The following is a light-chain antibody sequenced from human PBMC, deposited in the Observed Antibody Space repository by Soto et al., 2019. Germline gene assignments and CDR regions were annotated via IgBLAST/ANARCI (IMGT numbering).Light chain of an antibody. CDR1: ESVGDY. CDR2: EAT. CDR3: QHRLRWPIT. Sequence: DIVLTQSPGTLSVSPGERATLSCRASESVGDYLAWYQQKPGQAPRLLIYEATNRATGVPARFSGSGSGPDYNLTISRLEPEDFAVYYCQHRLRWPITYGQGTRLEIK. J-gene: IGKJ5*01. V-gene: IGKV3-11*01.